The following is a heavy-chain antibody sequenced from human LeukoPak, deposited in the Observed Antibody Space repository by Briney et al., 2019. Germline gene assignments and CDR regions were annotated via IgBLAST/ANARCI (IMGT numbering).Heavy chain of an antibody. CDR1: GFTFSDYY. Sequence: GGSLRLSCAASGFTFSDYYMSWIRQAPGKGLEWVSYISSSGSTIYYADSVKGRFTISRDNARNSLYLQMNSLRAEDTALYYCVRETTEFNSGLVMVGFDYWGQGTRVTVSS. CDR3: VRETTEFNSGLVMVGFDY. D-gene: IGHD6-19*01. V-gene: IGHV3-11*04. CDR2: ISSSGSTI. J-gene: IGHJ4*02.